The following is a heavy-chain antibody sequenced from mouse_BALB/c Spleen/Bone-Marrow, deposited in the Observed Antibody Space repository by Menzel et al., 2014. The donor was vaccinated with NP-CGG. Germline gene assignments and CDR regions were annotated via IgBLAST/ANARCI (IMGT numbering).Heavy chain of an antibody. J-gene: IGHJ2*01. CDR2: IDPSDSYT. CDR3: TRDDYGY. V-gene: IGHV1S127*01. Sequence: QVQLKESGAELVKPGASVKMSCKASGYTFTSYWMHWVKQRPGQGLEWIGTIDPSDSYTSYNQKFKGEATLTVDTSSSTAYMQLSSLTSEDSAVYYCTRDDYGYWGQGPPLTVPS. CDR1: GYTFTSYW. D-gene: IGHD2-4*01.